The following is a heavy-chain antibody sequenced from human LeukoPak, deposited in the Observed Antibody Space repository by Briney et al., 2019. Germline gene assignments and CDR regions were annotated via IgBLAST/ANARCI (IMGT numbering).Heavy chain of an antibody. J-gene: IGHJ4*02. D-gene: IGHD4-23*01. CDR1: GFTFGSYA. Sequence: GGSLRLSCAASGFTFGSYAMSWVRQAPGKGLEWVSASGSGGSTYYADSVKGRFTISRDNSKNTLYLQMNSLRAEDTAVYYCAKSSMVVTTYFDYWGQGTLVTVSS. V-gene: IGHV3-23*01. CDR3: AKSSMVVTTYFDY. CDR2: SGSGGST.